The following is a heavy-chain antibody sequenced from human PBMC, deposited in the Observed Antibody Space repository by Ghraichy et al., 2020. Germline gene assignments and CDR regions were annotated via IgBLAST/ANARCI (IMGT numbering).Heavy chain of an antibody. CDR1: GFSFSSYE. Sequence: GGSLRLSCATSGFSFSSYEMNWVRQAPGKGLEWVAYISGGAISIYYADSVKGRFTISRDNVKNSLSLQMNSLRAEDTAVYYCARSPFVEDWGQGTLVTVSS. CDR2: ISGGAISI. J-gene: IGHJ1*01. V-gene: IGHV3-48*03. D-gene: IGHD1-1*01. CDR3: ARSPFVED.